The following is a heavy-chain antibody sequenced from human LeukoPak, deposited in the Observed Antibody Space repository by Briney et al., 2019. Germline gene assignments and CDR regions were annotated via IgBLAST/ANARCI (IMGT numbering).Heavy chain of an antibody. J-gene: IGHJ4*02. CDR3: AKGSYYDSSGSFYFDY. D-gene: IGHD3-22*01. V-gene: IGHV3-23*01. CDR2: ISGSGDNT. CDR1: GFTFSSYA. Sequence: GGSLRLFCAASGFTFSSYAMSWVRQAPGKGLEWVSGISGSGDNTYYADSVKGRFTISRDNSKNTLYVQVNSLGTEDTAAYYCAKGSYYDSSGSFYFDYWGQGTLVTVSS.